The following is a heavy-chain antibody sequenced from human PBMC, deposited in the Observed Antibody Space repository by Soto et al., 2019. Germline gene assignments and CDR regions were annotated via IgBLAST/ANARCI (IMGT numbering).Heavy chain of an antibody. J-gene: IGHJ4*02. CDR3: APVGIGTKTVDY. D-gene: IGHD1-26*01. V-gene: IGHV4-39*01. CDR1: GGSVSSSTYY. CDR2: IYYSGST. Sequence: QLQLQESGPGLVKPSETLSLTCIVSGGSVSSSTYYWAWIRQFPGKGLEWIGSIYYSGSTYYNPSLKSRITISIDRSKNQFSLKLTSVTAADTAVYYCAPVGIGTKTVDYWGQGTLATVSS.